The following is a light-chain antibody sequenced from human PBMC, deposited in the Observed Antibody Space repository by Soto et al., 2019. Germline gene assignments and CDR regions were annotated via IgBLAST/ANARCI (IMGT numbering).Light chain of an antibody. CDR3: QQSYSTPWT. Sequence: DIQMTQSPSSLSASVGDRVTITCRASQSISSYLNWYRQKPGKAPKLLIYASSSLQSGVPSRFSGSGSGTEFTLTISSLQPEDFATYYCQQSYSTPWTFGQGTNVEIK. J-gene: IGKJ1*01. V-gene: IGKV1-39*01. CDR1: QSISSY. CDR2: ASS.